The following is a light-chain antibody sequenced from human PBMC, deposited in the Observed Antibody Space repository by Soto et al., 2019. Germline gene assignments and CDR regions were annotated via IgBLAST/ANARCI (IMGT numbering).Light chain of an antibody. V-gene: IGKV3-15*01. J-gene: IGKJ4*01. CDR2: DAS. Sequence: IVLTQSPGTLSSSPGERVTLTCRASQSAISNLAWYQQKPGQTPRLLIYDASTRATDIPARFSGSGSGTDFTLTISSLLSEDFAVYYCHQYYKWPLTFGGGTKVDIK. CDR3: HQYYKWPLT. CDR1: QSAISN.